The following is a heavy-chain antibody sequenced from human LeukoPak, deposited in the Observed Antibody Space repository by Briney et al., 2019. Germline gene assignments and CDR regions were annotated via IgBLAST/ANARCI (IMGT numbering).Heavy chain of an antibody. CDR1: GYMFTSFW. D-gene: IGHD2-15*01. V-gene: IGHV5-51*01. Sequence: GESLKISCKGSGYMFTSFWIGWVRQMPGKGLEWMGIIYPDDSETRYSPSFQGQVTISTDNSISTVYLQLSSLKASDTAMYYCARPHTPYIDIIGGFDFWGQGTPVTVSS. CDR2: IYPDDSET. J-gene: IGHJ4*02. CDR3: ARPHTPYIDIIGGFDF.